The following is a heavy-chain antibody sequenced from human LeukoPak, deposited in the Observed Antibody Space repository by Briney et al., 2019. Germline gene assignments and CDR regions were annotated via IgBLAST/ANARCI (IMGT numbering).Heavy chain of an antibody. D-gene: IGHD3-16*02. CDR3: AKEMAGYTNPYSFDY. CDR1: GFTFSTYA. Sequence: AGGSLRLSCAASGFTFSTYAMSWVRQAPGKGLEWVSTISGSGANTYYADSVRGRFTISRDNSKNTLYLHMNSLRAEDTAVYYSAKEMAGYTNPYSFDYWGQGTLVTVSS. CDR2: ISGSGANT. V-gene: IGHV3-23*01. J-gene: IGHJ4*02.